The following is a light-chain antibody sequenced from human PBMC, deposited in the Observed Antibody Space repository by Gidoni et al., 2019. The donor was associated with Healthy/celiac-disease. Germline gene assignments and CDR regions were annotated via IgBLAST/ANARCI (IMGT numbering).Light chain of an antibody. Sequence: EIVLTQSPATLSLYPGERATLSCRASQRVSSYLAWYQQKPGQAPRLLIYDASNRATGIPARFSGSGSGTDFTLTISSLEPEDFAVYYCQQRSNWPPKLTFGGGTKVEIK. CDR2: DAS. CDR3: QQRSNWPPKLT. J-gene: IGKJ4*01. CDR1: QRVSSY. V-gene: IGKV3-11*01.